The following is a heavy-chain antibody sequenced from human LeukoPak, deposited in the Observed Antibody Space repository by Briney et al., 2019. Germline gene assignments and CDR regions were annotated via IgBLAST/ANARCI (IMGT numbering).Heavy chain of an antibody. V-gene: IGHV1-46*01. CDR2: INPSGGST. J-gene: IGHJ4*02. CDR1: GYTFTNYY. CDR3: ARDWGYSVDY. D-gene: IGHD4-11*01. Sequence: ASVKLSCKASGYTFTNYYMHWVRQAPGQGLEWMGIINPSGGSTTYAQKFQGRVTMTTDTSTSTAYMELRSLTSDDTAVYYCARDWGYSVDYWGQGTLVTVSS.